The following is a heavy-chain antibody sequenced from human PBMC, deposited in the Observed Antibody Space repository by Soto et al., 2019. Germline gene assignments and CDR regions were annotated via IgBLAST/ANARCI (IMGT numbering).Heavy chain of an antibody. Sequence: GGSLRLSCAASGFTFDDYAMHWVRQAPGKGLEWVSGISWNSGSIGYADSVKGRFTISRDNAKNSLYLQMNSLRAEDTALYYCAKEGSEDYGSGSYYNFTGAFDIWGQGTMVTVSS. J-gene: IGHJ3*02. CDR3: AKEGSEDYGSGSYYNFTGAFDI. V-gene: IGHV3-9*01. CDR1: GFTFDDYA. CDR2: ISWNSGSI. D-gene: IGHD3-10*01.